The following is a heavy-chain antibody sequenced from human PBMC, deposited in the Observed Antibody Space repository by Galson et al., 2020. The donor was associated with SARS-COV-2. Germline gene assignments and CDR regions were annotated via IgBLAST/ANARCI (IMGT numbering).Heavy chain of an antibody. CDR2: ISYDGSNK. V-gene: IGHV3-30*04. CDR1: GFTFSSYA. Sequence: GESLKISCAASGFTFSSYAMHWVRQAPGKGLEWVAVISYDGSNKYYADSVKGRFTISRDNSKNTLYLQMNSLRAEDTAVYYCARGGSGYYHWFDPWGQGTLVTVSS. D-gene: IGHD3-22*01. J-gene: IGHJ5*02. CDR3: ARGGSGYYHWFDP.